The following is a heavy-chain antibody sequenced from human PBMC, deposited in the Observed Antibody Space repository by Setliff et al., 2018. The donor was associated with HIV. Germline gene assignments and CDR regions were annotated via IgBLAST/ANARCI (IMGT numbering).Heavy chain of an antibody. D-gene: IGHD2-2*01. CDR1: GYNFTSHD. V-gene: IGHV1-8*01. J-gene: IGHJ4*02. CDR3: ARGYCSSTSCYGIYYFDN. Sequence: ASVKVSCTASGYNFTSHDINWVRQAPGQGLEWMGWMNPKSGNTGYARKFQGRVTMTRKTSISTAYMELRSLRSDDTAVYYCARGYCSSTSCYGIYYFDNWGQGTPVTVSS. CDR2: MNPKSGNT.